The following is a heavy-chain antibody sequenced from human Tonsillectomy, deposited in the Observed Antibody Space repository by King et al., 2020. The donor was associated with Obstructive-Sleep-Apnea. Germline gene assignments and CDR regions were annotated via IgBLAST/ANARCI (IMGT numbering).Heavy chain of an antibody. V-gene: IGHV3-48*01. CDR2: VSGTSGTI. CDR1: GFTFTNYG. CDR3: TRGQLALDTWFGP. J-gene: IGHJ5*02. D-gene: IGHD2-2*01. Sequence: EVQLVESGGGLVQPGGSLRLSCAASGFTFTNYGMNWVRQAPGKGLEWVSYVSGTSGTIHYADSVKGRFTISRDNAENSLFLQMNSLRIEDTAVYYCTRGQLALDTWFGPWGQGTLVTVSS.